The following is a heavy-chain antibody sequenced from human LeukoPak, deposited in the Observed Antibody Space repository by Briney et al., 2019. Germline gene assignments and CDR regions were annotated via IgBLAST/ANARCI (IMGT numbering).Heavy chain of an antibody. J-gene: IGHJ4*02. CDR1: GFTFGDYA. CDR3: TRVTGGSRFDFDY. D-gene: IGHD1-26*01. Sequence: PGGSLRLSCTASGFTFGDYAMSWFRQALGKGLEWVGFIRSKAYGGTTEYAASVKGRFTISRDDSKSIAYLQMNSLKTEDTAVYYCTRVTGGSRFDFDYWGQGTLVTVSS. V-gene: IGHV3-49*03. CDR2: IRSKAYGGTT.